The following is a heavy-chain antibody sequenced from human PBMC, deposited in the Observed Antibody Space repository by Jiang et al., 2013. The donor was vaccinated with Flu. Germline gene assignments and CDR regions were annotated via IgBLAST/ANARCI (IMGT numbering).Heavy chain of an antibody. CDR3: ASRGDSSGFTDAFDI. J-gene: IGHJ3*02. Sequence: GAEVKKPGSSVKVSCKASGGTFSSYAISWVRQAPGQGLEWMGRIIPILGIANYAQKFQGRVTITADKSTSTAYMELSSLRSEDTAVYYCASRGDSSGFTDAFDIWGQGTMVTVSS. D-gene: IGHD3-22*01. V-gene: IGHV1-69*04. CDR1: GGTFSSYA. CDR2: IIPILGIA.